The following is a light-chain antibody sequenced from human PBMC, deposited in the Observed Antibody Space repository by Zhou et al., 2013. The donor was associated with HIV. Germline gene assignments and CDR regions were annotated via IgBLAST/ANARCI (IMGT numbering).Light chain of an antibody. CDR1: QSISSY. CDR3: QQSYSVPWT. Sequence: DIQMTQSPSSLSASVGHRVTITCRASQSISSYLNWYQQKPGKAPKLLIYAASSLQSGVPSRFSGRGSGTDFTLTISSLQPEDFATYYCQQSYSVPWTFGQQTNVEI. V-gene: IGKV1-39*01. J-gene: IGKJ1*01. CDR2: AAS.